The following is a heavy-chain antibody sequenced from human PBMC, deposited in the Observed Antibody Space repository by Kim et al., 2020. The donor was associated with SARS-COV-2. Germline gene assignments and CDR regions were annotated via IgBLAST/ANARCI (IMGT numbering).Heavy chain of an antibody. CDR2: IYYNGNT. CDR1: GGSISSTSYY. V-gene: IGHV4-39*01. CDR3: ARQPEANWFDT. J-gene: IGHJ5*02. Sequence: SETLSLTCTVSGGSISSTSYYWGWIRQPPGKGLEWIATIYYNGNTYYTPSLQSRVTISVDTSKNQFSLKVSSVTAADTADYYCARQPEANWFDTWGQGT.